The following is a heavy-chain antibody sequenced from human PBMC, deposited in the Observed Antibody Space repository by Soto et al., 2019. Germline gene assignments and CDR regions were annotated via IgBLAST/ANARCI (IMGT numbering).Heavy chain of an antibody. D-gene: IGHD6-19*01. Sequence: PGWSLRLSGVASGFTFSSYCIHWVRQAPCKGLEWVALIWYDGSNNYYADSVKGRFTISRDNSKNTLYLQMNSLRAEGTSVYYCVREGTEYSRGSNEDAFDILGQWTMVTVSS. CDR3: VREGTEYSRGSNEDAFDI. CDR2: IWYDGSNN. CDR1: GFTFSSYC. J-gene: IGHJ3*02. V-gene: IGHV3-33*01.